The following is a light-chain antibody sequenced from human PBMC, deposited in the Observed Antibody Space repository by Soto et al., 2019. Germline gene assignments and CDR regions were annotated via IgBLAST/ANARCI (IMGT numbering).Light chain of an antibody. CDR2: GNS. V-gene: IGLV1-40*01. CDR1: SSNIGAGYD. Sequence: QSVLTQPPSVSGAPGQRVTISCTGSSSNIGAGYDVHWYQQFPGTAPKLLIYGNSTRPSGVPDRFSGSKSGTSASLAITGLQAEDEADYYCQSYDSSLNVVVFGGGTKITVL. CDR3: QSYDSSLNVVV. J-gene: IGLJ2*01.